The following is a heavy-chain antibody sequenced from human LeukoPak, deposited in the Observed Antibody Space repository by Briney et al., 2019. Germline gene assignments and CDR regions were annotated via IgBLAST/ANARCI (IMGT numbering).Heavy chain of an antibody. CDR3: ARVGTYYRSLDS. D-gene: IGHD3-10*01. V-gene: IGHV4-59*07. Sequence: SDPVSLMCTVCCGSIKDASWNCTPNPPERGGVGIEYIYNSGGTNYTPSLTSRVTISLDTSKNQFSLKLSSVTAADTAVYYCARVGTYYRSLDSWGQGTLVTVSS. J-gene: IGHJ4*02. CDR2: IYNSGGT. CDR1: CGSIKDAS.